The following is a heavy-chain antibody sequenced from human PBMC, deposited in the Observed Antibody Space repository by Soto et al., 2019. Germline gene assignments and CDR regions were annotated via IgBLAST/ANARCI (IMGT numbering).Heavy chain of an antibody. D-gene: IGHD3-10*01. CDR1: GYTFTSYG. Sequence: QVQLVQSGAEVKKPGASVKVSCKASGYTFTSYGISWVRQAPGQGLEWMGSISAYNGNTNYAQKLQGRVTMTTDTSTSTAYMELRSLRSDDTAVYYCASFYYYGSGSYYKTDYYYGMDVWGQGTTVTVSS. V-gene: IGHV1-18*01. CDR2: ISAYNGNT. CDR3: ASFYYYGSGSYYKTDYYYGMDV. J-gene: IGHJ6*02.